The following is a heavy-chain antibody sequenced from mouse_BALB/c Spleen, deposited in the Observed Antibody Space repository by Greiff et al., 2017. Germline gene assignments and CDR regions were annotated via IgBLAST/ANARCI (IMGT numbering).Heavy chain of an antibody. Sequence: QVQLQQSGPELVKPGASVKISCKASGYSFTSYYIHWVKQRPGQGLEWIGWIFPGSGNTKYNEKFKGKATLTADTSSSTAYMQLSSLTSEDSAVYFCARWRGFGTTGPMDYWGQGTSVTVSS. D-gene: IGHD1-1*01. V-gene: IGHV1-66*01. CDR1: GYSFTSYY. J-gene: IGHJ4*01. CDR3: ARWRGFGTTGPMDY. CDR2: IFPGSGNT.